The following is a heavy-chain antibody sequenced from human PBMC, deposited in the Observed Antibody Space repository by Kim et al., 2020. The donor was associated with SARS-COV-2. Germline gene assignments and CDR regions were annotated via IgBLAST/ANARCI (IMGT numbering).Heavy chain of an antibody. D-gene: IGHD1-26*01. CDR1: GYTLTELS. V-gene: IGHV1-24*01. J-gene: IGHJ6*02. CDR2: FDPEDGET. Sequence: ASVKVSCKVSGYTLTELSMHWVRQAPGKGLEWMGGFDPEDGETIYAQKFQGRVTMTEDTSTDTAYMELSSLRSEDTAVYYCATGIVGATTPGGVYYYYGMDVWGQGTTVTVSS. CDR3: ATGIVGATTPGGVYYYYGMDV.